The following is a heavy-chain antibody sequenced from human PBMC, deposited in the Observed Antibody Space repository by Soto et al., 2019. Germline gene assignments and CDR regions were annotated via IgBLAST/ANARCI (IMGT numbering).Heavy chain of an antibody. V-gene: IGHV5-51*01. J-gene: IGHJ6*02. CDR2: IYPGDSDT. Sequence: GESLKISCNGSGYTFTNYWICWVRQMPGKGLEWMGIIYPGDSDTKYNPSFQGQVTISADKSITTTYLRWTSLKASDTAIYYCAASTFYYGMDVWGQGTTVTVSS. CDR1: GYTFTNYW. CDR3: AASTFYYGMDV.